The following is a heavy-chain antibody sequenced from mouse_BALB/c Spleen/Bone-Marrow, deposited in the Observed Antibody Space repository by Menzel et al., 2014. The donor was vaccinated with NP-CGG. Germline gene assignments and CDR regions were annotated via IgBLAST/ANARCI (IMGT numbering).Heavy chain of an antibody. V-gene: IGHV1S56*01. D-gene: IGHD1-2*01. CDR3: VRSRLRDWYFDV. J-gene: IGHJ1*01. CDR2: IFPGDSTT. Sequence: VKLMQSGAELAKPGASVKMSCKASGNTFTSYDINWVRQRPEQGLEWIGWIFPGDSTTKYNEKFKGKATLSTDKSSSTVHMQLSRLTSEDSAVYFCVRSRLRDWYFDVWGAGTTVTISS. CDR1: GNTFTSYD.